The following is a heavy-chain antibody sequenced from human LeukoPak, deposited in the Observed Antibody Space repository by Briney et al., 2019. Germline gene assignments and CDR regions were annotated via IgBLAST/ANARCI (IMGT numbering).Heavy chain of an antibody. Sequence: PGGSLRLSCAASGFTFSSYSMNWVRQAPGKGLEWVSYISSSSSTIYYADSVKGQFTISRDNSKNTLYLQMNSLRAEDTAVYYCAKVSPQVWLLFDYWGQGTLVTVSS. CDR1: GFTFSSYS. CDR2: ISSSSSTI. CDR3: AKVSPQVWLLFDY. J-gene: IGHJ4*02. V-gene: IGHV3-48*01. D-gene: IGHD3-22*01.